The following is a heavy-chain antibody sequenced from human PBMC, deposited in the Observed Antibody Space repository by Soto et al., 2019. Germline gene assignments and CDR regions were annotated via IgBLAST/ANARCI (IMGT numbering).Heavy chain of an antibody. Sequence: GGSLRLSCAASGFTFSSYGMHWVRQAPGKGLEWVAVIWYDGSNKYYADSVKGRFTISRDNSKNTLYLQMDSLRAEDTAVYYCARGDYDFWSGYSHYYYYGMDVWGQGTTVTVSS. CDR2: IWYDGSNK. D-gene: IGHD3-3*01. CDR1: GFTFSSYG. J-gene: IGHJ6*02. V-gene: IGHV3-33*01. CDR3: ARGDYDFWSGYSHYYYYGMDV.